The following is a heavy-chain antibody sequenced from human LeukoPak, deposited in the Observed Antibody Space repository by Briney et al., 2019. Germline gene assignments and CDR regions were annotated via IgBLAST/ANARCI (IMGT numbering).Heavy chain of an antibody. CDR1: GLSFSSFA. D-gene: IGHD3-16*01. V-gene: IGHV3-23*01. Sequence: GGSLRLSCAASGLSFSSFAMSWVRQGPARGLEWVSSIRGNGDTFYADSVKGRFTLFSDSSANTVYFQLNNLRVEDTAIYYCAKASWVSSTDAVRWGQGTLVTVSS. J-gene: IGHJ4*02. CDR3: AKASWVSSTDAVR. CDR2: IRGNGDT.